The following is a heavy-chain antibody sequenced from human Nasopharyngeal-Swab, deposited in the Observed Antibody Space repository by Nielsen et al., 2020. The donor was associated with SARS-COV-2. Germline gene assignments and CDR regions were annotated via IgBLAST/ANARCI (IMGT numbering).Heavy chain of an antibody. J-gene: IGHJ4*02. CDR1: GFIFSASA. V-gene: IGHV3-73*01. CDR3: TTDFYFDS. CDR2: IGDKDHNYAT. Sequence: GESLKISCAASGFIFSASAIHWVRQASGKGLEWVGRIGDKDHNYATTYGASVQGRFTISRDDSKNTAFLQMDSLKTEETALYYCTTDFYFDSWGKETLVTASS.